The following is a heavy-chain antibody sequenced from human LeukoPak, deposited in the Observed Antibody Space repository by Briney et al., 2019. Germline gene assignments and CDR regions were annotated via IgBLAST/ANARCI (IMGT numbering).Heavy chain of an antibody. J-gene: IGHJ4*02. Sequence: SETLSLTCAVYGGSFSGYYWSWIRQPPGKGLERIGEINHSGSTNYNPSLKSRVTISVDTSKNQFSLKLSSVTAADTAVYYCARGYPTTVVTDQFDYWGQGTLVTVSS. CDR1: GGSFSGYY. D-gene: IGHD4-23*01. V-gene: IGHV4-34*01. CDR3: ARGYPTTVVTDQFDY. CDR2: INHSGST.